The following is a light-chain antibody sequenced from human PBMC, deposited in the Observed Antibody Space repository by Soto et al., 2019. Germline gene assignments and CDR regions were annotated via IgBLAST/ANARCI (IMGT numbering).Light chain of an antibody. CDR3: AAWDDSLFGHV. CDR1: SSDIGSNT. Sequence: QSVLTQPPSASGTPGQRATISCSGSSSDIGSNTVNWYQQLPGTAPKLLIYSNNQRPSGVPDRFSGSKSGASASLAISGLHSEDEADYYCAAWDDSLFGHVFGTGTKVTVL. V-gene: IGLV1-44*01. CDR2: SNN. J-gene: IGLJ1*01.